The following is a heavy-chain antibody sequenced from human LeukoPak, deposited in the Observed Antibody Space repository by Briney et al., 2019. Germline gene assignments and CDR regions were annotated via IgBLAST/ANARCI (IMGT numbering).Heavy chain of an antibody. V-gene: IGHV3-30*18. CDR1: GFTFSSYG. Sequence: GGSLRLSCAASGFTFSSYGMHWVRQAPGKGLEWVAVISYAGSNKYYADSVKGRFTISRDNSKNTLYLQMNSLRAEDTAVYYCAKGGSVVDIVVVPAAIPFDYWGQGTLVTVSS. J-gene: IGHJ4*02. D-gene: IGHD2-2*01. CDR2: ISYAGSNK. CDR3: AKGGSVVDIVVVPAAIPFDY.